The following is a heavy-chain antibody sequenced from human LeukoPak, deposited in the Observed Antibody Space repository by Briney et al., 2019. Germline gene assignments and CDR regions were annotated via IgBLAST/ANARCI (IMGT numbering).Heavy chain of an antibody. J-gene: IGHJ4*02. CDR2: ISSSGSTI. Sequence: GGSLRLSCAASGFTFSDYYMSWIRQAPGKGLEWVSYISSSGSTIYYADSVKGRFTISRDDSKNTLYLQMNSLRAEDTAVYYCAKGPTYGSGVTPLSYWGQGTLVTVSS. V-gene: IGHV3-11*04. D-gene: IGHD3-10*01. CDR3: AKGPTYGSGVTPLSY. CDR1: GFTFSDYY.